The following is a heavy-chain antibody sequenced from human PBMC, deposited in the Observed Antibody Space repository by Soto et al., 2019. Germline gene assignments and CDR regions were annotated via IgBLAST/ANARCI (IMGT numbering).Heavy chain of an antibody. Sequence: SETRRLTCTFAGCSINICYWNGILQPPGKELEWIGYIHYGGSTNYTPSLRSRVTISLDKSQNQFSLNLSSVTAADTAVYYLGSDGYSTGWY. CDR3: GSDGYSTGWY. J-gene: IGHJ2*01. D-gene: IGHD6-25*01. CDR1: GCSINICY. CDR2: IHYGGST. V-gene: IGHV4-59*01.